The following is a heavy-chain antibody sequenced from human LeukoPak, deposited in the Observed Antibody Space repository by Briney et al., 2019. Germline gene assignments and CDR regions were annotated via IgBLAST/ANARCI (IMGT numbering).Heavy chain of an antibody. CDR1: GGTFSSYA. V-gene: IGHV1-69*01. Sequence: ASVKVSCKASGGTFSSYAINWVRQAPGQGLEWMGGMIPIFDTRNYALKYQARVTNTADESTSTAYMELGSLRSEDASVYYCARCRQWLIEDLACYGFDIWGQGTMVTVSS. CDR3: ARCRQWLIEDLACYGFDI. D-gene: IGHD6-19*01. J-gene: IGHJ3*02. CDR2: MIPIFDTR.